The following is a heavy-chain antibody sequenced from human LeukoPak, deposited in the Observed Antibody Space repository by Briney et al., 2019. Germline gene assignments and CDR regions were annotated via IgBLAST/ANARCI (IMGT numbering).Heavy chain of an antibody. CDR3: AREEERYSDY. V-gene: IGHV4-34*01. CDR2: INHSGST. D-gene: IGHD5-18*01. CDR1: GGSFSGYY. J-gene: IGHJ4*02. Sequence: SETLSLTCAVYGGSFSGYYWSWIRQPPGKGLEWIGEINHSGSTNYNPSLKSRVTISVDTSKNQFSLKLSSVTAADTAVYYCAREEERYSDYWGQGTLVTVSS.